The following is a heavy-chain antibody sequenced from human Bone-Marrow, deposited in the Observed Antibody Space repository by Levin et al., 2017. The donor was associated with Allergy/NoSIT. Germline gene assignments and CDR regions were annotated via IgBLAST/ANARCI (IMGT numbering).Heavy chain of an antibody. CDR3: ARSQRSQHTQYCSSTSCYGRGGPKGHLDY. Sequence: GGSLRLSCAASGFTFSSYGMHWVRQAPGKGLEWVAVIWYDGSNKYYADSVKGRFTISRDNSKNTLYLQMNSLRAEDTAVYYCARSQRSQHTQYCSSTSCYGRGGPKGHLDYWGQGTLVTVSS. V-gene: IGHV3-33*01. CDR1: GFTFSSYG. CDR2: IWYDGSNK. D-gene: IGHD2-2*01. J-gene: IGHJ4*02.